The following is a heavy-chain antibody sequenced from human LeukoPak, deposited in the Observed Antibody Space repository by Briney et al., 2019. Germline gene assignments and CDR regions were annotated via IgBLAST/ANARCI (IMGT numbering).Heavy chain of an antibody. CDR3: ARENGGMDV. J-gene: IGHJ6*03. CDR1: GFTFSSYE. V-gene: IGHV3-53*01. CDR2: IYSGGST. Sequence: PGGSLRLSCAASGFTFSSYEMSWVRQAPGKGLEWVSVIYSGGSTYYADSVKGRFTISRDNSKNTLYLQMNSLRAEDTAVYYCARENGGMDVWGKGTTVTISS. D-gene: IGHD3-10*01.